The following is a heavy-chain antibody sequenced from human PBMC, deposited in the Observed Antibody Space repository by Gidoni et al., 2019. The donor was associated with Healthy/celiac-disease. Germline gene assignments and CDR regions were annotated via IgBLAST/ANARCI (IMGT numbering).Heavy chain of an antibody. Sequence: EVQLVESGGGLVKPGGSLRLSCAASGFTFSCSSMNWVRKAPGKGLEWGSSISSSSSYIYYADSVKGRFTISRDNAKNSLYLQMNSLRAEDTAVYYCARVKGSWFDPWGQGTLVTVSS. J-gene: IGHJ5*02. CDR1: GFTFSCSS. CDR3: ARVKGSWFDP. CDR2: ISSSSSYI. V-gene: IGHV3-21*01.